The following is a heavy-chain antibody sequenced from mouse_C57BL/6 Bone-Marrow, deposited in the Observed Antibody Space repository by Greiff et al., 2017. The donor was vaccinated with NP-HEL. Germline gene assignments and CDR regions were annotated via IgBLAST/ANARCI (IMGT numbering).Heavy chain of an antibody. CDR2: INPSTGGT. J-gene: IGHJ3*01. CDR1: GYSFTGYY. Sequence: VQLQQSGPELVKPGASVKMSCKASGYSFTGYYMNWVKQSPEKSLEWIGEINPSTGGTTYNQKFKAKATLTVDKSSSTAYMQLKSLTSEDSAVYYCARNSLPYYYGSSYWFAYWGQGTLVTVSA. D-gene: IGHD1-1*01. V-gene: IGHV1-42*01. CDR3: ARNSLPYYYGSSYWFAY.